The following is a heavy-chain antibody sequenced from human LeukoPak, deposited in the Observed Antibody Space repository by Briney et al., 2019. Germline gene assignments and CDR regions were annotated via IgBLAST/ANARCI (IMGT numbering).Heavy chain of an antibody. CDR2: INPNSGGT. Sequence: ASVKVSCKASGYTFTGYYMHWVRQAPGQGLEWMGWINPNSGGTNYAQKFQGRVTMNRDTSISTAYMELSSLRSDDTAVYYCARVNRGMITFGGVIAPGDAFDIWGQGTMVTVSS. D-gene: IGHD3-16*02. CDR1: GYTFTGYY. V-gene: IGHV1-2*02. CDR3: ARVNRGMITFGGVIAPGDAFDI. J-gene: IGHJ3*02.